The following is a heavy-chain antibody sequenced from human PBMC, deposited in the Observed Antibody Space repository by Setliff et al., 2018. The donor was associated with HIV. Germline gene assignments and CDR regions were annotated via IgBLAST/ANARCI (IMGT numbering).Heavy chain of an antibody. Sequence: TLSLTCTVSGDSVSSRSYYWSWIRQPPGQGLEWIGYIYYSGSTNYNPSLKSRVTISVDTSKNHFSLKLRSVTAADTAVYYCAQLGMVDDFDYWGQGTLVTVSS. CDR2: IYYSGST. J-gene: IGHJ4*02. CDR1: GDSVSSRSYY. CDR3: AQLGMVDDFDY. D-gene: IGHD1-1*01. V-gene: IGHV4-61*03.